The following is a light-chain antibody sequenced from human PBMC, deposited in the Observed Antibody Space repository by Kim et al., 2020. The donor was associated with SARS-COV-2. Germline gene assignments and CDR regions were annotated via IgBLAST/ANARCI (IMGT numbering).Light chain of an antibody. CDR3: NSRDSNNDVV. CDR1: SLRTYY. CDR2: CKN. J-gene: IGLJ2*01. V-gene: IGLV3-19*01. Sequence: VALGQTVRITCQGDSLRTYYATWYQQKPGQAPILLIYCKNNRPSGIPDRFSGSTSGNTASLTITGTQAGDEADYYCNSRDSNNDVVFGGGTQLTVL.